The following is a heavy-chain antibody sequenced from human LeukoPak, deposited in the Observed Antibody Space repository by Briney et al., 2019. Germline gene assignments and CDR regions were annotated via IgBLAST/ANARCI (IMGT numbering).Heavy chain of an antibody. CDR1: GYTFTRYG. D-gene: IGHD1-14*01. CDR3: ARDRYNQADFAY. Sequence: ASVEVSCKASGYTFTRYGISWVRQAPGQGLEWMGWISAYNGKTRYAQKFQDRVTMTTDTSTSMAYMELKSLRSDDTAVYFCARDRYNQADFAYWGQGALVTVSS. CDR2: ISAYNGKT. J-gene: IGHJ4*02. V-gene: IGHV1-18*01.